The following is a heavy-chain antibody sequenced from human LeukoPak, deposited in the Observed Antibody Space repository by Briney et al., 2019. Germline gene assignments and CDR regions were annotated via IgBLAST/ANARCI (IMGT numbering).Heavy chain of an antibody. V-gene: IGHV1-69*13. J-gene: IGHJ4*02. CDR2: IIPIFGTA. Sequence: ASVEVSCKASGGTFSSYAISWVRQAPGQGLEWMGGIIPIFGTANYAQKFQGRVTITADESTSTAYMELSSLRSDDTAVYYCARSSGSYRYYFDYWGQGTLVTVSS. CDR3: ARSSGSYRYYFDY. D-gene: IGHD1-26*01. CDR1: GGTFSSYA.